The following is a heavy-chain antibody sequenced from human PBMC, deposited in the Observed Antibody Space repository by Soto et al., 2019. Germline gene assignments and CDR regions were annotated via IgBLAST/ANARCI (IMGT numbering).Heavy chain of an antibody. D-gene: IGHD3-10*01. CDR3: ARVGYGSGSNDY. J-gene: IGHJ4*02. V-gene: IGHV4-34*01. Sequence: SETLSLTCAVYGGCFSGYYWSWIRQPPGKGLEWIGEINHSGSTNYNPSLKSRVTISVDTSKNQFSLKLSSVTAADTAVYYCARVGYGSGSNDYWGQGTLVTVSS. CDR1: GGCFSGYY. CDR2: INHSGST.